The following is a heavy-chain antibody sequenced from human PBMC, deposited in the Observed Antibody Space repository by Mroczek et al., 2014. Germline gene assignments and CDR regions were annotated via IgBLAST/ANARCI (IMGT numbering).Heavy chain of an antibody. D-gene: IGHD2-15*01. CDR3: ARTPSPVFFPGSWFDP. CDR2: ISSSSSYI. J-gene: IGHJ5*02. V-gene: IGHV3-21*01. CDR1: GFTFSSYS. Sequence: VQLVQSGGGLVKPGGSLRLSCAASGFTFSSYSMNWVRQAPGKGLEWVSSISSSSSYIYYADSVKGRFTISRDNAKNSLYLQMNSLRAEDTAVYYCARTPSPVFFPGSWFDPWGQGTLVTVSS.